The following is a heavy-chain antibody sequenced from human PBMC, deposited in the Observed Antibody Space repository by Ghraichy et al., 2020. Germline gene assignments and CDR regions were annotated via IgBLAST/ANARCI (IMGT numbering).Heavy chain of an antibody. Sequence: SETLSLTCTVSGGSISSSSYYWGWIRQPPGKGLEWIGSIYYSGSTYYNPSLKSRVTISVDTSKNQFSLKLSSVTAADTAVYYCARWASTVNQLYWYFDLWGRGALVTVSS. J-gene: IGHJ2*01. D-gene: IGHD2-2*01. CDR2: IYYSGST. CDR1: GGSISSSSYY. CDR3: ARWASTVNQLYWYFDL. V-gene: IGHV4-39*01.